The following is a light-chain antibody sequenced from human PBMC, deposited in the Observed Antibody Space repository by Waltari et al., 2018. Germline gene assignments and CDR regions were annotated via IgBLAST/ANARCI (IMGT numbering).Light chain of an antibody. Sequence: QSVLTQPPSASGTPGQRVTISCSGSSSNIGSYTVNWYQQLPGTAPKLLIYDNNRRPSGVPYRFSGSKSGTSASLASSGLQSEDEADYYCAAWDDSLNGWVFGGGSKLTVL. CDR2: DNN. J-gene: IGLJ3*02. CDR3: AAWDDSLNGWV. V-gene: IGLV1-44*01. CDR1: SSNIGSYT.